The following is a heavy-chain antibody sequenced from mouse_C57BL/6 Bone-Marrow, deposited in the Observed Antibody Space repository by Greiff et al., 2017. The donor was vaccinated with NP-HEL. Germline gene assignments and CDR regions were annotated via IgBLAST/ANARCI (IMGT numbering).Heavy chain of an antibody. CDR3: TRPSYYSNYYFDY. Sequence: EVKLVESGTVLARPGASVKMSCKTSGYTFTSYWMHWVKQRPGQGLEWIGAIYPGNSDTSYNQKFKGKAKLTAVTSASTAYMELSSLTNEDSAVYYCTRPSYYSNYYFDYWGQGTTLTVSS. V-gene: IGHV1-5*01. J-gene: IGHJ2*01. D-gene: IGHD2-5*01. CDR1: GYTFTSYW. CDR2: IYPGNSDT.